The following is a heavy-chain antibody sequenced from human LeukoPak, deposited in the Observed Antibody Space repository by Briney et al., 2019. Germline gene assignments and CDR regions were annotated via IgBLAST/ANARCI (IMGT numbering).Heavy chain of an antibody. V-gene: IGHV3-30-3*01. D-gene: IGHD6-13*01. J-gene: IGHJ4*02. CDR3: ERGLCSWYYAGDY. CDR2: ISYDGSNK. Sequence: PGRSLRLSCTASGFTFSSYDMHWVRQAPGKGLEWVAVISYDGSNKYYADSVKGRFTISRDNPKNTPVLQMNSLRAEDTAVYYWERGLCSWYYAGDYWGQGTLVTVSS. CDR1: GFTFSSYD.